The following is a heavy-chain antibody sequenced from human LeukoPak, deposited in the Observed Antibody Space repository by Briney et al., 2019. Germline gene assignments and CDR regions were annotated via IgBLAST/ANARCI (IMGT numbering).Heavy chain of an antibody. D-gene: IGHD3-22*01. V-gene: IGHV4-59*01. CDR1: GGSISSYY. CDR2: VFYSGST. Sequence: PSETLSLTCTVSGGSISSYYWSWIRQPPGQGLQWIGYVFYSGSTNYNPSLKSRVTISVDTSKNQLSLKLSSVTAADTAVYYCAREGNYYDSSGYSHWYFDLWGRGTLVTVSS. CDR3: AREGNYYDSSGYSHWYFDL. J-gene: IGHJ2*01.